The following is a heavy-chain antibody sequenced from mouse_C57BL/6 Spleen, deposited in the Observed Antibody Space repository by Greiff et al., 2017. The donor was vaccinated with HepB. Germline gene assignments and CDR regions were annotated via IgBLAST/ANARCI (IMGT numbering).Heavy chain of an antibody. CDR2: IYPSDSET. Sequence: VQLQQPGAELVRPGSSVKLSCKASGYTFTSYWMDWVKQRPGQGLEWIGNIYPSDSETHYNQKFKDKATLTVDKSSSTAYMQLSSLTSEVSAVYYCARGDYYGSSYGYWGQGTTLTVSS. CDR3: ARGDYYGSSYGY. CDR1: GYTFTSYW. V-gene: IGHV1-61*01. D-gene: IGHD1-1*01. J-gene: IGHJ2*01.